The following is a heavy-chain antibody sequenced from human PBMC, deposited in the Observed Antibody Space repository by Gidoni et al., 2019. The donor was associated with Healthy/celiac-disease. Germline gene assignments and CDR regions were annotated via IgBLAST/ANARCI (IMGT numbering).Heavy chain of an antibody. V-gene: IGHV4-4*02. D-gene: IGHD3-10*01. Sequence: QVQLQESGQRLVQPSGTLSLTCPVSGGSIISSNWWSWVRQPPGKGLEWIGEIYHSGSTNYKPSLKSGVTISVDKSKNQFSLKLSSVTAADTAVYYCARARVEGSGSYYYYGMDVWGQGTTVTVSS. CDR1: GGSIISSNW. CDR2: IYHSGST. J-gene: IGHJ6*02. CDR3: ARARVEGSGSYYYYGMDV.